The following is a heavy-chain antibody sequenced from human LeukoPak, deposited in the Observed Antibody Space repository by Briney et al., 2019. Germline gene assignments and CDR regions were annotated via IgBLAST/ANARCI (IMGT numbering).Heavy chain of an antibody. CDR3: STLTSRGLSDS. CDR1: GFTFSSYA. V-gene: IGHV3-15*01. J-gene: IGHJ4*02. D-gene: IGHD1-20*01. CDR2: IKSKADGETI. Sequence: GGSLRLSCAASGFTFSSYAVSWVRQAPGKGLEWVGRIKSKADGETIDYAAPVKGRFTFSRDDSKNMLYLQMNSLKGEDTAVYYCSTLTSRGLSDSWGQGTLVTVSS.